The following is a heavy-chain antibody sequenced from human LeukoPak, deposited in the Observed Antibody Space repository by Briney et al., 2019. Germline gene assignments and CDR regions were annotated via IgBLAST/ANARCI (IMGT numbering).Heavy chain of an antibody. D-gene: IGHD2-2*01. J-gene: IGHJ6*03. CDR2: IYTSGST. Sequence: SEILSLTCTVSGGSISSGSYYWSWIRQPAGKGLEWIGRIYTSGSTNYNPSLKSRVTISVDTSKNQFSLKLSSVTAADTAVYYCAREPQHYYYYYMDVWGKGTTVTISS. V-gene: IGHV4-61*02. CDR1: GGSISSGSYY. CDR3: AREPQHYYYYYMDV.